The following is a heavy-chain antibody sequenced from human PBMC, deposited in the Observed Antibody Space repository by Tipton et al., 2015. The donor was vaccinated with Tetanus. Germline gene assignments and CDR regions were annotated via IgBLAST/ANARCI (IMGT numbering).Heavy chain of an antibody. D-gene: IGHD2-8*02. CDR1: GFTFSNYA. Sequence: GSLRLSCAASGFTFSNYAMSWVRQAPGNGLEWVSLVIGSGGGTYYADSVKGRFTISRDNSKNTLSLQMSSLRAEDTAVYYCAKGGGYCTGVICNDAFDIWGQGTIVTVSS. CDR3: AKGGGYCTGVICNDAFDI. J-gene: IGHJ3*02. V-gene: IGHV3-23*01. CDR2: VIGSGGGT.